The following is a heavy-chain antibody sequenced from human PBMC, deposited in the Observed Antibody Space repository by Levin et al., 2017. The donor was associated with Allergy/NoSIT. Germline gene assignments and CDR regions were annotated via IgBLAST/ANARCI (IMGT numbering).Heavy chain of an antibody. CDR1: GFTFSSYD. CDR2: IGTAGDT. J-gene: IGHJ6*02. Sequence: GGSLRLSCAASGFTFSSYDMHWVRQATGKGLEWVSAIGTAGDTYYPGSVKGRFTISRENAKNSLYLQMNSLRAGDTAVYYCARALGRIAARGGMDVWGQGTTVTVSS. V-gene: IGHV3-13*04. D-gene: IGHD6-13*01. CDR3: ARALGRIAARGGMDV.